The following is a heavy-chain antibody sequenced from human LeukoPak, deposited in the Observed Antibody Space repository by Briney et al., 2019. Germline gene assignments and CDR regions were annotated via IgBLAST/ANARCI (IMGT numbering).Heavy chain of an antibody. CDR1: GISFWRHA. J-gene: IGHJ3*02. CDR3: AKSLHDSSTYWSEFRGFDI. CDR2: IYGAATAT. V-gene: IGHV3-23*01. D-gene: IGHD4-11*01. Sequence: GGSLRLSCAASGISFWRHAMNWVRQAPGKGLEWVSGIYGAATATYYADSVKGRFTISSDNSKNTVWLQMNSLRAEDTAVYYCAKSLHDSSTYWSEFRGFDIWGQGTMVTVSS.